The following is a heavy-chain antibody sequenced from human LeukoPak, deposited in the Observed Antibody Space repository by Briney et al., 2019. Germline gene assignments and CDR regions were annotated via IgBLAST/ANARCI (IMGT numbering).Heavy chain of an antibody. D-gene: IGHD1-26*01. J-gene: IGHJ3*02. CDR3: ARTIVGETYDAFDI. Sequence: GGSLRLSRAASGFTVSSNYMSWVRQAPGKGLEWVSFIYSGGSPYYADSLKGRFTISRDNSKNTLYLQMNSLRADDTAVYYCARTIVGETYDAFDIWGQGTEVTVSS. CDR2: IYSGGSP. V-gene: IGHV3-53*01. CDR1: GFTVSSNY.